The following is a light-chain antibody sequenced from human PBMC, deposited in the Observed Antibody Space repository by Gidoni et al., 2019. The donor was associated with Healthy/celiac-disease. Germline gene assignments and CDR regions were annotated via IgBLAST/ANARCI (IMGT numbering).Light chain of an antibody. V-gene: IGKV3-15*01. CDR2: GAS. J-gene: IGKJ1*01. CDR3: QQYNNWPWT. CDR1: QSVSRN. Sequence: EIVMTQSPATLSVSRGERATLSCRASQSVSRNLAWYQQKPGQAPRLLIYGASTRSAGIPDRFSGSGSGTEFTLTISSLQSEDFAVYYCQQYNNWPWTFGQGTKVEIK.